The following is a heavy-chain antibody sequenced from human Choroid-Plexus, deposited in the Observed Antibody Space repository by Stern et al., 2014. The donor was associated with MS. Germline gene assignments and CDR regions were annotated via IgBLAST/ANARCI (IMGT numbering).Heavy chain of an antibody. Sequence: VQLVESGGGVVQPGRPLRLSCVASGFTFGSCAMHWVRQAPGKGLESPPGVSYDGSNKYYADSVKGRFTISRDNSQNTLYMQMSSLRPEDTAVYYCAKDRQYLTYFFDHWGQGSLVTVSS. J-gene: IGHJ5*02. CDR1: GFTFGSCA. CDR3: AKDRQYLTYFFDH. D-gene: IGHD2/OR15-2a*01. CDR2: VSYDGSNK. V-gene: IGHV3-30*18.